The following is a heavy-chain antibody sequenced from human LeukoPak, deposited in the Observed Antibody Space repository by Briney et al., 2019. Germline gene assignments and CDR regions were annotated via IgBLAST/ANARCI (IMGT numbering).Heavy chain of an antibody. CDR2: ISYDGSDK. Sequence: GGSLRLSCAASGFTFSNYAMHWVRQAPGKGLEWVTVISYDGSDKYYADSVKGRFTISRDNSKNTLYLQMNSLRAEDTAVYYCAKDREDWGRHYYFDYWGQGTLVTVSS. J-gene: IGHJ4*02. V-gene: IGHV3-30*04. CDR3: AKDREDWGRHYYFDY. D-gene: IGHD7-27*01. CDR1: GFTFSNYA.